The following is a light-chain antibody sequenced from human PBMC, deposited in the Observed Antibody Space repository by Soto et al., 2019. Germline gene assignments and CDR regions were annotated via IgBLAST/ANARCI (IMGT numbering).Light chain of an antibody. V-gene: IGKV1-39*01. CDR2: GAS. Sequence: DIQLTQSPSSLSASLGDGIAITCRASETISTFLNWYQVQPGKAPRLLVYGASYLQVGVPVRFRASGSGTLFTLTIDNLQREDLASYFCQQFFSAVLTFGGGTRV. J-gene: IGKJ4*01. CDR3: QQFFSAVLT. CDR1: ETISTF.